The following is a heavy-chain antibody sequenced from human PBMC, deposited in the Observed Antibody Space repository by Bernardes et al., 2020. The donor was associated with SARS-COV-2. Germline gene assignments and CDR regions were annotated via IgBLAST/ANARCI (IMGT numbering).Heavy chain of an antibody. CDR3: TRGGLAAAADNWFDP. D-gene: IGHD6-13*01. J-gene: IGHJ5*02. CDR2: VGTAGDP. V-gene: IGHV3-13*05. CDR1: GFTFSRYD. Sequence: GGYLRLSCAASGFTFSRYDMHWVRQVTGQGLEWVSGVGTAGDPYYAGSVKGRFTISRENAENSLYLQMNSLRAGDTAVYYCTRGGLAAAADNWFDPWGQGTLVTVSS.